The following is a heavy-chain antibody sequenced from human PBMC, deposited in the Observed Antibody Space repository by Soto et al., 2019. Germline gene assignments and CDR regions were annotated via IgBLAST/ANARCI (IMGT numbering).Heavy chain of an antibody. V-gene: IGHV3-23*01. CDR1: GFTFSSYA. Sequence: GGSLRLSCAASGFTFSSYAMSWVRQAPGEGLEWVSAISGSGGSTYYADSVKGRFTISRDNSKNTLYLQMNSLRAEDTAVYYCAKEQISLRLFNWFDPWGQGTLVTVSS. J-gene: IGHJ5*02. D-gene: IGHD5-12*01. CDR2: ISGSGGST. CDR3: AKEQISLRLFNWFDP.